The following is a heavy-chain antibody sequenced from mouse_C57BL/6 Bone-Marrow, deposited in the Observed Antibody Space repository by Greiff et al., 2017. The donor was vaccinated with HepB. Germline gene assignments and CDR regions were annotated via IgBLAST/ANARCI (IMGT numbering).Heavy chain of an antibody. J-gene: IGHJ2*01. CDR1: GYTFTDYE. V-gene: IGHV1-15*01. CDR3: TRSMDYGSSLYFDY. Sequence: VQLQQSGAELVRPGASVTLSCKASGYTFTDYEMHWVKQTPVHGLEWIGAIDPETGGTAYNQKFKGKAILTADKSSSTAYMELRRLTSEDSAVYYCTRSMDYGSSLYFDYWGQGTTLTVSS. CDR2: IDPETGGT. D-gene: IGHD1-1*01.